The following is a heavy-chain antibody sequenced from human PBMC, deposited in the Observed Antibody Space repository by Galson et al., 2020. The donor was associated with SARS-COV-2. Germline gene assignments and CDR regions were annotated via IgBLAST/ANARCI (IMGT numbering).Heavy chain of an antibody. CDR2: VKSGGDT. CDR3: ARGRQGVVPSPVLGLGPFYSYYYMDV. Sequence: SETLSLTCAVYGGSFSGYSWTWIRQAPGKGLEWIGEVKSGGDTKYSPSLSGRVTLSVDTSRNQFSLKLTSVSAADTALYFCARGRQGVVPSPVLGLGPFYSYYYMDVWGKGTPVIVSS. CDR1: GGSFSGYS. V-gene: IGHV4-34*01. D-gene: IGHD3-16*01. J-gene: IGHJ6*03.